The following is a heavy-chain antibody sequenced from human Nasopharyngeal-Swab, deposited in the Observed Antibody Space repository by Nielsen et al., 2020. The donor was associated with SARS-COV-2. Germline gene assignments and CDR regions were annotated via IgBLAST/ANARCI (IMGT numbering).Heavy chain of an antibody. CDR3: ARDITVGGVRGVRRSPSTDYFDY. CDR1: GGTFSSYA. Sequence: SVKVSCKDSGGTFSSYAISWVRQAPGQGLEWMGRVIPILGIANYAQKFQGRVTITEDKSTSTAYMELSSLRSEDTAVYYCARDITVGGVRGVRRSPSTDYFDYWGQGTLVTVSS. CDR2: VIPILGIA. J-gene: IGHJ4*02. D-gene: IGHD3-10*01. V-gene: IGHV1-69*04.